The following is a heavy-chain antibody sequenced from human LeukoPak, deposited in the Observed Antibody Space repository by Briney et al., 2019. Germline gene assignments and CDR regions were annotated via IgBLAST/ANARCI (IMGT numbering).Heavy chain of an antibody. J-gene: IGHJ4*02. CDR1: GGTFSSYA. CDR2: IIPIFGTA. Sequence: SVKASCKASGGTFSSYAISWVRQAPGQGLEWMGRIIPIFGTANYAQKFQGRVTITADKSTSTAYMELSSLRSEDTAVYYCATSGGVVVVAATPSEYWAQGTLVTVSS. V-gene: IGHV1-69*06. CDR3: ATSGGVVVVAATPSEY. D-gene: IGHD2-15*01.